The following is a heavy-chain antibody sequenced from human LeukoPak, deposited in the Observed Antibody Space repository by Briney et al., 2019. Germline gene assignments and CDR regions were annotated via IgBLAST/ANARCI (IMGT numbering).Heavy chain of an antibody. D-gene: IGHD6-25*01. Sequence: PGRSLRLSCAASGFIFSNYGMHWVRQAPGKGLEWVAVISHDGRTAFYADSVKGRFTISRDNSKNTLDLQMFSLRVEDTAVYYCAKEPTSYSSGWYFHHWGQGTLVTVSS. J-gene: IGHJ1*01. CDR1: GFIFSNYG. CDR3: AKEPTSYSSGWYFHH. V-gene: IGHV3-30*18. CDR2: ISHDGRTA.